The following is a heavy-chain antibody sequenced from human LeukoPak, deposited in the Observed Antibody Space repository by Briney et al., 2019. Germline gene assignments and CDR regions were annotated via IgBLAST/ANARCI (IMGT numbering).Heavy chain of an antibody. V-gene: IGHV1-18*01. J-gene: IGHJ4*02. CDR2: ISAYNGHT. D-gene: IGHD6-13*01. CDR3: ARDGGSSWYELFDY. CDR1: GYTFTNYG. Sequence: ASVKVSCKASGYTFTNYGISWVRQAPGQGLEWMGWISAYNGHTKYAQSLQGRVTMTADTSTSTARMELRSLRSDDTAVYYCARDGGSSWYELFDYWGQGTLVTVSS.